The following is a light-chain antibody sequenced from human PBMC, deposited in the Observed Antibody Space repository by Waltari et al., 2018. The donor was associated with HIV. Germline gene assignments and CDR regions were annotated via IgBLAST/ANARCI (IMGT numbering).Light chain of an antibody. J-gene: IGLJ2*01. CDR1: SSN. CDR3: AAWGDDLSGPVL. CDR2: RNT. Sequence: QSVLTQPPSASGTPGQRVTISCSGSSSNVHWYQKFPGTAPKLLIYRNTQRPSGVLDRFPGSKSGTSASLAISGLRSEDEADYYCAAWGDDLSGPVLFGGGTKLTVL. V-gene: IGLV1-47*01.